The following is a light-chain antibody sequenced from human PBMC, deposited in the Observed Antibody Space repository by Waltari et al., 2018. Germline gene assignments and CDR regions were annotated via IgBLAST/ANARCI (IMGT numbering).Light chain of an antibody. CDR3: CSYAGTRNV. CDR2: EDY. V-gene: IGLV2-23*01. J-gene: IGLJ3*02. CDR1: SSDVGSYNL. Sequence: QSALTQPASVSGSPGQSITISCTGTSSDVGSYNLVSWYQHHPDKAPKLRIYEDYKRPSGVSPRFSGSKSGNTASLTISGLQAEDEADYYCCSYAGTRNVFGGGTKVTVL.